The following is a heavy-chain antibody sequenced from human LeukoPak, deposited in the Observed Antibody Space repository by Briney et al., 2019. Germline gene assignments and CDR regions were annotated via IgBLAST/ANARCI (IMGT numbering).Heavy chain of an antibody. Sequence: PGGSLRLSCAASAFTFSSSDMSWVRQAPGKGLEWVSVIYSGGSTYYVDSVKGRFTISRDNSKNTLYLQMNSLRADDTAVYYCARYISGWSSAFDIWGQGTMVTVSS. CDR1: AFTFSSSD. V-gene: IGHV3-66*01. J-gene: IGHJ3*02. D-gene: IGHD6-19*01. CDR2: IYSGGST. CDR3: ARYISGWSSAFDI.